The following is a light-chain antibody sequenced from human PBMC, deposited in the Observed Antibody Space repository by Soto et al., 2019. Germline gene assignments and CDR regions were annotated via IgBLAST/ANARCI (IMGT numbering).Light chain of an antibody. CDR3: QQYGGSPLYT. V-gene: IGKV3-20*01. CDR1: QSVSSSH. Sequence: DIVLTQSPGTLSLSPGEGAALYCRASQSVSSSHLAWYQQKPGQAPRLVIYGASSRATGIPDRFSGSGSGTDFTLTISRLEPEDFAVYYCQQYGGSPLYTFGQGTTLEI. J-gene: IGKJ2*01. CDR2: GAS.